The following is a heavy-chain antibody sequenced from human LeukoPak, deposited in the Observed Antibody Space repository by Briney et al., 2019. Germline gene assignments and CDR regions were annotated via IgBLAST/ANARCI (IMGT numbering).Heavy chain of an antibody. D-gene: IGHD3-22*01. J-gene: IGHJ6*02. CDR2: ISYDGSNK. V-gene: IGHV3-30*18. CDR1: GFTFSSYG. Sequence: GGSLRLSCAASGFTFSSYGMHWVRQAPGKGLEWVAVISYDGSNKYYADSVKGRFTISRDNSKNTLYLQMNSLRAEDTAVYYCAKDSYYDSSGYPTGRLRYYYYYYGMDVWGQGTTVTVSS. CDR3: AKDSYYDSSGYPTGRLRYYYYYYGMDV.